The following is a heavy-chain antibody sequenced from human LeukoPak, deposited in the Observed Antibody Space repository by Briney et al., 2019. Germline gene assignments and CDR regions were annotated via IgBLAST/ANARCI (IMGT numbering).Heavy chain of an antibody. CDR1: GYTFTGYY. V-gene: IGHV1-2*02. D-gene: IGHD3-10*01. CDR3: ARGSYGSGSYYIYPNWFDP. CDR2: INPNSGGT. Sequence: GASVKVSCKASGYTFTGYYMHWVRQAPGQGLEWMGWINPNSGGTNYAQKFQGRVTMTRDTSISTAYMELSRLRSDDTAVYYCARGSYGSGSYYIYPNWFDPWGQGTLVTVSS. J-gene: IGHJ5*02.